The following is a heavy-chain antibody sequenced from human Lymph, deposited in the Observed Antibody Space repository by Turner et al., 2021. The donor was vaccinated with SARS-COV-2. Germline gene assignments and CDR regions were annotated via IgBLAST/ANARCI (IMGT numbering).Heavy chain of an antibody. J-gene: IGHJ4*02. CDR1: GFTVSSSY. D-gene: IGHD5-18*01. CDR3: AGAWGRYSYGFDY. V-gene: IGHV3-66*01. CDR2: IYSGGST. Sequence: EVQLVESGGGLVQPGGSLRLSCAASGFTVSSSYMSWVRQAPGKGLEWVSVIYSGGSTYCADSVTGRFTISRDNSKNTLYLQMNSLRAEDTAVYYCAGAWGRYSYGFDYWGQGTLVTVSS.